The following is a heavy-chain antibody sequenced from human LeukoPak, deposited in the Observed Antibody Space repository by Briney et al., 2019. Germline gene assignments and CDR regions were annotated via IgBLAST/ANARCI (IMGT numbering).Heavy chain of an antibody. CDR3: ARFLPQKWELPGNWFDP. V-gene: IGHV1-2*02. J-gene: IGHJ5*02. CDR2: INPKSGGT. D-gene: IGHD1-26*01. CDR1: GYSITGYY. Sequence: AASVKVSYKISGYSITGYYMHWVRQAPGPGLEWMGWINPKSGGTNYDQKFQGRITMTGDTSISTAYMELSSLRSDDTAVYYCARFLPQKWELPGNWFDPWGQGTLVTVSS.